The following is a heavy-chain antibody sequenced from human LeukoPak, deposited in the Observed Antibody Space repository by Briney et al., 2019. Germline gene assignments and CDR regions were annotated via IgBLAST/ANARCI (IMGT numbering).Heavy chain of an antibody. V-gene: IGHV1-69*05. CDR3: ARERQEDTAMVWDY. CDR2: IIPIFGTA. CDR1: GGTFSSYA. D-gene: IGHD5-18*01. J-gene: IGHJ4*02. Sequence: GASVKVSCKASGGTFSSYAISWVRQAPGQGLEWMGGIIPIFGTANYAQKFQGRVTITTDESTSTAYMELSSLGSEDTAVYYCARERQEDTAMVWDYWGQGTLVTVSS.